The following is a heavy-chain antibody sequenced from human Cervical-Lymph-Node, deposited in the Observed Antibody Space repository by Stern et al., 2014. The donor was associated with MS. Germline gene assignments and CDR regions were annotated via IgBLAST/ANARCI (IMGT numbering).Heavy chain of an antibody. CDR2: INTDGSSP. D-gene: IGHD6-13*01. V-gene: IGHV3-74*02. J-gene: IGHJ4*02. CDR1: GFTFDSYS. Sequence: EVQLVEYGGGLVQPGGSLRLSCAASGFTFDSYSMHWVRQVPGKGLVWVSRINTDGSSPRYADSVKGRFTISRDNAKNMLYLEMNSLRAEDTAVYYCSGSNWYFFDYWGQGTLVTVSS. CDR3: SGSNWYFFDY.